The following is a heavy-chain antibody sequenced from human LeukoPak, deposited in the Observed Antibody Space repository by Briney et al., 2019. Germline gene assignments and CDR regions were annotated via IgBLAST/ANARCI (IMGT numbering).Heavy chain of an antibody. V-gene: IGHV3-23*01. J-gene: IGHJ6*03. CDR1: GFTFSSYA. Sequence: GGSLRLSCAASGFTFSSYAMSWVRQAPGKGLEWVSAISGSGGSTYYADSVKGRFTISRDNSKNTLYLRMNSLRAEDTAVYYCAKEEQQLVPIYYYYYMDVWGKGTTVTVSS. CDR3: AKEEQQLVPIYYYYYMDV. CDR2: ISGSGGST. D-gene: IGHD6-13*01.